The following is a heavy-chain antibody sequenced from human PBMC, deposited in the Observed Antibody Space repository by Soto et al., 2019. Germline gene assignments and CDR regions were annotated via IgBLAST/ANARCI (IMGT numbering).Heavy chain of an antibody. CDR3: ARVGELTIFGVVTGVSCFNS. CDR2: IHYSGSN. Sequence: PQTRSLTCTFSSGSISMYYCSWIRQPPGEGLEWIGYIHYSGSNNYNPSLKSRVTISVETSKNKFTPKMSSVTAADTAVYYCARVGELTIFGVVTGVSCFNSWGQGTLVTVSS. CDR1: SGSISMYY. J-gene: IGHJ5*01. V-gene: IGHV4-59*01. D-gene: IGHD3-3*01.